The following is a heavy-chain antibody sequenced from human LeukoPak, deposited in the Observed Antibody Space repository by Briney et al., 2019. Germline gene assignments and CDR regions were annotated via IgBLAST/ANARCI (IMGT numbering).Heavy chain of an antibody. D-gene: IGHD3-22*01. J-gene: IGHJ4*02. CDR1: GFTFSSYS. V-gene: IGHV3-48*01. CDR3: ARPNRDSSGTPAEIDY. Sequence: GGSLRLSCAASGFTFSSYSMNWVRQAPGKGLEWVSYISSSSSTIYYADSVKGRFTISRDNAKNSLYLQMNSLRAEDTAVYYCARPNRDSSGTPAEIDYWGQGTLVTVPS. CDR2: ISSSSSTI.